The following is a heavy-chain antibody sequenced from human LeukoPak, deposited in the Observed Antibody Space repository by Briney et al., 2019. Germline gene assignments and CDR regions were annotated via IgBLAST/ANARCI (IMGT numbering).Heavy chain of an antibody. J-gene: IGHJ5*02. D-gene: IGHD2-8*01. V-gene: IGHV4-39*01. CDR1: GDSITNSRHY. Sequence: SETLSLTSAVSGDSITNSRHYWGWIRQPPGKGLEWIATIYYSGSTYYNPSLKSRVTISVDTSKNQFSLKLSSVTAADTAVYYCARHGVGFDPWGQGTLVTVSS. CDR2: IYYSGST. CDR3: ARHGVGFDP.